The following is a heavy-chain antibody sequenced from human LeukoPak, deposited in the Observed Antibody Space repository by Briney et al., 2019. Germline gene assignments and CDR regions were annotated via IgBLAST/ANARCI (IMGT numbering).Heavy chain of an antibody. V-gene: IGHV3-7*01. D-gene: IGHD1-1*01. Sequence: GWALRLSCLASRFTLRHYWISWVHQAPGQGLEWVANIKQDESEQYYVDSLKGRFTISRDNAKNSLYLQMNSLRAEDTAVYYCARDKIEGPTKLDYWGQGILVTVSS. CDR3: ARDKIEGPTKLDY. CDR1: RFTLRHYW. CDR2: IKQDESEQ. J-gene: IGHJ4*02.